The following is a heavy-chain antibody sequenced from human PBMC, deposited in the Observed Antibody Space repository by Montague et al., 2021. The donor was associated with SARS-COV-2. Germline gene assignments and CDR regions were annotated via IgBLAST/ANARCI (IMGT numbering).Heavy chain of an antibody. D-gene: IGHD3-3*01. CDR1: GDSITSKTHY. J-gene: IGHJ6*03. Sequence: TLSLTCTVSGDSITSKTHYWDWVRQPAGKGLEWIGRLLTSGATNFNPSLKSRLTISRDTSKNEFYLKLSSVTAADTAVYYCARDSTHFDVWRGHYGDKYYMDIWGKGTTVTVS. V-gene: IGHV4-61*02. CDR3: ARDSTHFDVWRGHYGDKYYMDI. CDR2: LLTSGAT.